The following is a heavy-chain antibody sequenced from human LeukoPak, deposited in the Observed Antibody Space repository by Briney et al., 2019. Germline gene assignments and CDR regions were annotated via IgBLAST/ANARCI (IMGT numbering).Heavy chain of an antibody. CDR2: IYAGGNS. D-gene: IGHD3-22*01. CDR1: GFIVSHKY. J-gene: IGHJ4*02. V-gene: IGHV3-66*01. CDR3: ARGQIDLLRNYFDS. Sequence: GGSLRLSCAASGFIVSHKYMAWVRQAPGKGLEWLSIIYAGGNSVSADSVKGRFIISRNNSRNTVHLQMNSLRDDDTAVYYCARGQIDLLRNYFDSWGPGTLVAVSS.